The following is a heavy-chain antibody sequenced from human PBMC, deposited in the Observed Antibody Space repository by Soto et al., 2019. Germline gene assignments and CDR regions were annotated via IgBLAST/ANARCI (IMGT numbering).Heavy chain of an antibody. Sequence: GGSLRLSCAASGFTFSSYAMSWVRQAPGKGLEWVSAISGSGGSTYYADSVKGRFTISRDNSKNTLYLQMNSLRAEDTAVYYCAKGTGSSGWKYDAFDIWGQGTMVTVSS. V-gene: IGHV3-23*01. CDR2: ISGSGGST. CDR3: AKGTGSSGWKYDAFDI. CDR1: GFTFSSYA. J-gene: IGHJ3*02. D-gene: IGHD6-19*01.